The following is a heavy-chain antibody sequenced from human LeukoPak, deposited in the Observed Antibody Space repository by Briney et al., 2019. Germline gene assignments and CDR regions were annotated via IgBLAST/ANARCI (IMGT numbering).Heavy chain of an antibody. J-gene: IGHJ5*02. CDR3: AKDGETWFGELSPFPEYNWFDP. V-gene: IGHV1-46*01. CDR1: GYTFTSYY. Sequence: ASVKVSCKASGYTFTSYYMHWVRQAPGQGLEWMGIINPSGGSTSYAQKFQGRVTMTRDMSTSTVYMELSSLRSEDTAVYYCAKDGETWFGELSPFPEYNWFDPWGQGTLVTVSS. CDR2: INPSGGST. D-gene: IGHD3-10*01.